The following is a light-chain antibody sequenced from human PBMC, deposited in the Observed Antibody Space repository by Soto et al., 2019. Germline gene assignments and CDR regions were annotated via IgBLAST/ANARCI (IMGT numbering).Light chain of an antibody. CDR2: KAS. J-gene: IGKJ4*01. CDR1: QSINTW. V-gene: IGKV1-5*03. Sequence: IQMTQSPSTLSASVGDRVTITCRASQSINTWLAWYQQKPGKAPRLLIYKASTLHSGVPSRFSGSGSGTEFTLAISSLQPEDSATYYCQQYNLYSFTFGGGTKVQI. CDR3: QQYNLYSFT.